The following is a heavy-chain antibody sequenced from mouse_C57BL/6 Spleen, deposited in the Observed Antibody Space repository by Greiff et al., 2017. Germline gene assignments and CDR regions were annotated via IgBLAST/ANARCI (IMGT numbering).Heavy chain of an antibody. CDR3: ARQGDYDGSYWYFDV. Sequence: EVKLVESGGDLVKPGGSLKLSCAASGFTFSSYGMSWVRQTPDKRLEWVATISSGGSYTYYPDSVKGRFTISRDNAKNTLYRQMSSLKSEDTAMYYCARQGDYDGSYWYFDVWGTGTTVTVSS. J-gene: IGHJ1*03. V-gene: IGHV5-6*01. D-gene: IGHD2-4*01. CDR1: GFTFSSYG. CDR2: ISSGGSYT.